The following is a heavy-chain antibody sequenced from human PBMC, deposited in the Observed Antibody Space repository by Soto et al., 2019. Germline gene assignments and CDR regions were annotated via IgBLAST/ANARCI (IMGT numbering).Heavy chain of an antibody. Sequence: GGSLRLSCAASGFTFSSYAMSWVRQAPGKGLEWVSAISGSGGSTYYADSVKGRFTISRDNSKNTLYLQMNSLRAEDTAVYYCAKASGYSYGLDPFGYWGQGTLVTVSS. CDR1: GFTFSSYA. V-gene: IGHV3-23*01. CDR2: ISGSGGST. D-gene: IGHD5-18*01. CDR3: AKASGYSYGLDPFGY. J-gene: IGHJ4*02.